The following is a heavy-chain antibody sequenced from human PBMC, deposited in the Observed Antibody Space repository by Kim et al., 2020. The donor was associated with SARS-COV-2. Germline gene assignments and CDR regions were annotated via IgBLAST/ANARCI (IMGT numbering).Heavy chain of an antibody. CDR1: GGSFSGYY. V-gene: IGHV4-34*01. J-gene: IGHJ2*01. Sequence: SETLSLTCAVYGGSFSGYYWSWIRQPPGKGLEWIGEINHSGSTNYNPSLKSRVTISVDTSKNQFSLKLSSVTAADTAVYYCARGGPLNSRSWYFDLWGRGTLVTVSS. CDR3: ARGGPLNSRSWYFDL. CDR2: INHSGST.